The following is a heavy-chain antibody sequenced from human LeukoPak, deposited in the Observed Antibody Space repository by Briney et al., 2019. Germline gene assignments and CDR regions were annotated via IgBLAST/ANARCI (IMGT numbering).Heavy chain of an antibody. Sequence: SVKVSCKASGGTFSSYAISWVRQAPGQGLEWMGGIIPIFGTANYAQKFQGRVTITTDESTSTAYMELSSLRSEDTAVYYRARVGWYNWNYHDYYYYMDVWGKGTTVTVSS. V-gene: IGHV1-69*05. CDR2: IIPIFGTA. D-gene: IGHD1-7*01. J-gene: IGHJ6*03. CDR1: GGTFSSYA. CDR3: ARVGWYNWNYHDYYYYMDV.